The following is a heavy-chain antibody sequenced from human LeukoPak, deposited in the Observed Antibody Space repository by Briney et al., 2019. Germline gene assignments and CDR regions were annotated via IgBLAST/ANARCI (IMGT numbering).Heavy chain of an antibody. CDR2: INHSGST. J-gene: IGHJ4*02. Sequence: SETLSLTCTVSGGSISSSSYYWGWIRQPPGKGLEWIGEINHSGSTNYNPSLKSRVTISVDTSKNKFSLNLTSVTAADTAVYYCARNGHYSMDYWGQGTQVTVSS. D-gene: IGHD1-26*01. V-gene: IGHV4-39*07. CDR1: GGSISSSSYY. CDR3: ARNGHYSMDY.